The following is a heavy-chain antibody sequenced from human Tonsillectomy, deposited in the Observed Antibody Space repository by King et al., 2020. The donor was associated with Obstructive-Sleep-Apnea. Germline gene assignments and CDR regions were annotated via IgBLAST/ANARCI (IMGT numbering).Heavy chain of an antibody. CDR2: IYYSGST. Sequence: LQESGPGLVKPSETLSLTCTVSGVSMSSSSYYWGWIRQPPGKGLEWIGSIYYSGSTYYNPSLKSRVTMSLDTSKNQFSLKLSSVTAADTAVYYCARDRSEKATSAGIDYWGQGTLVTVSS. V-gene: IGHV4-39*07. D-gene: IGHD5-24*01. J-gene: IGHJ4*02. CDR3: ARDRSEKATSAGIDY. CDR1: GVSMSSSSYY.